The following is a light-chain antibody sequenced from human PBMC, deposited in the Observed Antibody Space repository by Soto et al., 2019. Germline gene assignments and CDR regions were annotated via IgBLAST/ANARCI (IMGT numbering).Light chain of an antibody. V-gene: IGKV1-39*01. J-gene: IGKJ1*01. Sequence: DIQMTQSPSSLSASVGDRVTITCRASQNINSYLNWYQQKPGKAPKLLIYAASSLQSGVPSRFSGSGSGTDFTLTISSLQPEDFATYYCQKSYSPPWTFAQGTKVDI. CDR3: QKSYSPPWT. CDR2: AAS. CDR1: QNINSY.